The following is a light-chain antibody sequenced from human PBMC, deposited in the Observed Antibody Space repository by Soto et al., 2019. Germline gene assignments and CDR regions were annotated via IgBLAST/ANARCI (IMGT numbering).Light chain of an antibody. J-gene: IGKJ2*01. Sequence: DIQMSQSPSSVSASVGDTVTITCRASQDISTSLAWYQLKPGKTPQLLIYDASSLQTGVPSRFRGSGSGTYSPVTISSLQPEDFASYYCLQATSMSFTFGHGTRLEMK. CDR2: DAS. CDR1: QDISTS. CDR3: LQATSMSFT. V-gene: IGKV1-12*01.